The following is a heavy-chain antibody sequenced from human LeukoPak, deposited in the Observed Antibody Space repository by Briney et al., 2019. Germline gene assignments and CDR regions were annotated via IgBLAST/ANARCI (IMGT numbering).Heavy chain of an antibody. D-gene: IGHD7-27*01. CDR2: ITSSSSSV. Sequence: GGSLRLSCAASGFNLRNYDMNWVRQVPGKGLEWVSSITSSSSSVRYADSVKGRFTISRDNARNSVSLQMNGLRAEDTAVYCCARDGEFFDYWGQGTLVTVSS. CDR3: ARDGEFFDY. V-gene: IGHV3-21*01. CDR1: GFNLRNYD. J-gene: IGHJ4*02.